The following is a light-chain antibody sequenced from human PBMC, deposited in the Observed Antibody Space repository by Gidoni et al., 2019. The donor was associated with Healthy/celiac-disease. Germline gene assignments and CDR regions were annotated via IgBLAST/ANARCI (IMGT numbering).Light chain of an antibody. CDR1: QSVLYSTNNKNY. V-gene: IGKV4-1*01. Sequence: DIVMTQSPDSLAVSLGERATINCTSSQSVLYSTNNKNYLAWYQQKPGQPPKLLFYWASTRESVVPDRFSGSGSGTDFTLTISSLQAEDVAVYYCQQYYSTPLTFXQXTKVEIK. CDR2: WAS. CDR3: QQYYSTPLT. J-gene: IGKJ1*01.